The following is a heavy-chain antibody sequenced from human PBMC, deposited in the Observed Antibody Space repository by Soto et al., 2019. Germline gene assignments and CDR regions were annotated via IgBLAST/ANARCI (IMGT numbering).Heavy chain of an antibody. D-gene: IGHD4-17*01. CDR2: IYYTGST. J-gene: IGHJ4*02. V-gene: IGHV4-39*01. Sequence: SETLSLTCTVSGGSISDTSYYWGWIRQPPGKGLEWIGSIYYTGSTYYNPSLKSRVTISVDTSKNQFSLKLSSVTAADTAVYYCASWKSNDYGDYDDLFYYFDYWGQGTLVTVSS. CDR3: ASWKSNDYGDYDDLFYYFDY. CDR1: GGSISDTSYY.